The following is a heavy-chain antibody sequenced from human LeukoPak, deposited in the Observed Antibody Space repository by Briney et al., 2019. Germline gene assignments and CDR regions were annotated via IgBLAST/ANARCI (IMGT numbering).Heavy chain of an antibody. D-gene: IGHD3-10*01. CDR3: ARRGYYDGSGSYYRSRYFDY. Sequence: SETLSLTCAVYGGSFSGYYWSWIRQPPGKGLEWIGEINHSGSTNHNPPLKTRLTISVDTSKNQFSLKLSSVPAAETAVYYCARRGYYDGSGSYYRSRYFDYWGQGTLGTVSS. J-gene: IGHJ4*02. CDR1: GGSFSGYY. CDR2: INHSGST. V-gene: IGHV4-34*01.